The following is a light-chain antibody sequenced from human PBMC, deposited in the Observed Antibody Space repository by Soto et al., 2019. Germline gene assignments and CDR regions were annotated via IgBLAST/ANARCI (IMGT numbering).Light chain of an antibody. Sequence: QPVLTQSPSASAALAASVNRTFTLGSRHYTFAIAWHQQQPEKGPRYLMKLNSDGSHSKGDGIPDRFSGSSSGAERYLTISSLQSEDEADYYCQTWGTGIHGGVFGGGTKLTVL. CDR2: LNSDGSH. CDR1: SRHYTFA. J-gene: IGLJ3*02. CDR3: QTWGTGIHGGV. V-gene: IGLV4-69*01.